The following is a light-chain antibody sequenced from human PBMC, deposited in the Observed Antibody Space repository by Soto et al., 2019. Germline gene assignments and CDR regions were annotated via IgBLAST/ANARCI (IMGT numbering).Light chain of an antibody. CDR3: AAWDDSLNYV. Sequence: QSVLTQPPSASGTPGQRVTISCSGSRSNIGSNYVYWYQQLPGTAPKLLIYSDNQRPSGVPDRFSGSKSGTSASLAISGLQSEDEADYYCAAWDDSLNYVFGTGTKLTVL. CDR1: RSNIGSNY. V-gene: IGLV1-44*01. J-gene: IGLJ1*01. CDR2: SDN.